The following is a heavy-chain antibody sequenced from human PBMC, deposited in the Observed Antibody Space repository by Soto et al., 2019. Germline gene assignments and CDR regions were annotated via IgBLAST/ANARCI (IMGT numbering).Heavy chain of an antibody. CDR1: GFTFSSYS. CDR2: ISSSSSYI. Sequence: GGSLRLSCAASGFTFSSYSMNWVRQAPGKGLEWVSSISSSSSYIYYADSVKGRFTISRDNSKNTLYLQMNSLRAEDTAVYYCAKGAGSGSYKHTFDYWGQGTLVTVSS. V-gene: IGHV3-21*04. J-gene: IGHJ4*02. D-gene: IGHD3-10*01. CDR3: AKGAGSGSYKHTFDY.